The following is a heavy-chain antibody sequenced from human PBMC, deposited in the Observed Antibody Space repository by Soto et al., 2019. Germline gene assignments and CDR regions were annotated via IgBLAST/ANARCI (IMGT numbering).Heavy chain of an antibody. CDR2: INAGNGNT. CDR1: GYTFTSYA. J-gene: IGHJ4*02. D-gene: IGHD5-12*01. V-gene: IGHV1-3*01. Sequence: ASVKVSRKASGYTFTSYAMHWVRQAPGQRLEWMGWINAGNGNTKYSQKFQGRVTITRDTSASTAYMELSSLRSEDTAVYYCARGLSGYGYYYFDYWGQGTLVTVSS. CDR3: ARGLSGYGYYYFDY.